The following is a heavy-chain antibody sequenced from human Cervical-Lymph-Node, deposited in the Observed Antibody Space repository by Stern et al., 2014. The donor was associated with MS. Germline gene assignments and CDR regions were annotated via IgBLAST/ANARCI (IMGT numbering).Heavy chain of an antibody. CDR3: AREGRSTVTTAAAY. D-gene: IGHD4-17*01. Sequence: QVQLVQSGTEVKKPGASVKVSCKASGYTFSAYYVHWVRQAPGQGLEWMGRINGHTGDPNYAQKFQGRVTMDRDPSISTAYLELASLRSDDTAVYYCAREGRSTVTTAAAYWGQGTLVTVSS. V-gene: IGHV1-2*06. CDR2: INGHTGDP. J-gene: IGHJ4*02. CDR1: GYTFSAYY.